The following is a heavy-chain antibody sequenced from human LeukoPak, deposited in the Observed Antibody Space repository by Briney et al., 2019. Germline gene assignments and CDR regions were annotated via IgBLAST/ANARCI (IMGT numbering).Heavy chain of an antibody. CDR2: IYYSGST. V-gene: IGHV4-31*02. D-gene: IGHD3-10*01. J-gene: IGHJ4*02. CDR3: ARLNRGPIDY. Sequence: WIRQHPGKGLEWIGYIYYSGSTYYNPSLKSRVTISVDTSKNQFSLKLSSVTAADTAVYYCARLNRGPIDYWGQGTLVTVSS.